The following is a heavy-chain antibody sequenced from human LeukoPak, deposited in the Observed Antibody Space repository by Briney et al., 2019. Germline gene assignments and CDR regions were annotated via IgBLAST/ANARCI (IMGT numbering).Heavy chain of an antibody. Sequence: PGGSLRLSCAASGFTFSSFAMHWVRQVPGKGLEWVAGISPDGRNKYYGDSVRGRLTISRDNSKNTLDLQVNSLRVEDAAVYYCAREENIALDYWGQGTLVTVSS. J-gene: IGHJ4*02. D-gene: IGHD2/OR15-2a*01. CDR3: AREENIALDY. CDR2: ISPDGRNK. CDR1: GFTFSSFA. V-gene: IGHV3-30*03.